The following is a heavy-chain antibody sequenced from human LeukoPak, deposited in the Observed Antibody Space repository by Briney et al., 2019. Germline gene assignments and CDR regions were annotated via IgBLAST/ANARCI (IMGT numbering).Heavy chain of an antibody. CDR2: INPSGGST. V-gene: IGHV1-46*01. D-gene: IGHD5-24*01. J-gene: IGHJ4*02. Sequence: GASVKVSCKASGYTFTSYDINWVRQAPGQGLEWMGIINPSGGSTSYAQKFQGRVTMTRDTSTSTVYMELSSLRSEDTAVYYCARDQGDGYNYFDYWGQGTLVTVSS. CDR1: GYTFTSYD. CDR3: ARDQGDGYNYFDY.